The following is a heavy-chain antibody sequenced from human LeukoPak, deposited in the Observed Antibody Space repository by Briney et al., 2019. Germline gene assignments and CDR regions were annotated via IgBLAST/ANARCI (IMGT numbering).Heavy chain of an antibody. V-gene: IGHV4-4*02. Sequence: SETLSLTCAVSGGSISSSNWWSWVRQPPGKGLEWIGEIYHSGSTYYNPSLKSRVTISVDTSKNQFSLNLSSVTAADTAMYYCARAVGTSRNFFDYWGQGTLVTVSS. J-gene: IGHJ4*02. CDR2: IYHSGST. CDR1: GGSISSSNW. D-gene: IGHD4-23*01. CDR3: ARAVGTSRNFFDY.